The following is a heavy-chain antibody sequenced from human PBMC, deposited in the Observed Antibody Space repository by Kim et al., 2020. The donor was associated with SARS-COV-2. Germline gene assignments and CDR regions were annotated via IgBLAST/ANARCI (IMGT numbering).Heavy chain of an antibody. Sequence: ASVKVSCKASGYTFTSYYMHWVRHAPGQGLEWMGIINPSGGSTSYAQKFQGRVTMTRDTSTSTVYMELSSLRSEDTAVYYCARDRGLIVVVSYFDYWGQGTLVTVSS. CDR3: ARDRGLIVVVSYFDY. D-gene: IGHD3-22*01. J-gene: IGHJ4*02. V-gene: IGHV1-46*01. CDR2: INPSGGST. CDR1: GYTFTSYY.